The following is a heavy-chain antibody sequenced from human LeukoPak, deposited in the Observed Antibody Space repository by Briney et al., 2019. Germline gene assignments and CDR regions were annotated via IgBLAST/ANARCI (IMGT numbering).Heavy chain of an antibody. J-gene: IGHJ3*02. V-gene: IGHV4-34*01. Sequence: SETLSLTCAVYGGSFSGYYWSWIRQPPGKGLEWIGEINHSGSTNYNPSLKSRVTISVDTSKNQFSLKLSSVTAADTAVYYCASQYYDFWSGYPHDAFDIWGQGTMVTVSS. CDR3: ASQYYDFWSGYPHDAFDI. CDR2: INHSGST. D-gene: IGHD3-3*01. CDR1: GGSFSGYY.